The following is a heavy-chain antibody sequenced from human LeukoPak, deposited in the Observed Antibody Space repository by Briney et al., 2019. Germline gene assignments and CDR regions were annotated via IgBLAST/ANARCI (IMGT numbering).Heavy chain of an antibody. J-gene: IGHJ4*02. CDR1: GGTFSSYA. V-gene: IGHV1-69*06. D-gene: IGHD3-9*01. CDR3: ARDRFPYYDILTGYYNFDY. CDR2: IIPIFGTA. Sequence: GASVKVSCKASGGTFSSYAISWVRQAPGQGLEWMGGIIPIFGTANYAQKFQGRVTITADKSTSTAYMELSSLRSEDTAVYYCARDRFPYYDILTGYYNFDYWGQGTLVTASS.